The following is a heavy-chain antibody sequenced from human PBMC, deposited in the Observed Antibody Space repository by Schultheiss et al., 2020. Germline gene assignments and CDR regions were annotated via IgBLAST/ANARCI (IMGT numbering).Heavy chain of an antibody. Sequence: LRLSCAASGFTFSSYAMSWVRQAPGKGLEWLAHIFSNDEKSYSTSLKSRLTISKDTSKNQVVLTMTNMDPVDTAVYYCTPEVGATEGVAFDIWGQGTMVTVSS. J-gene: IGHJ3*02. CDR2: IFSNDEK. V-gene: IGHV2-26*01. CDR3: TPEVGATEGVAFDI. D-gene: IGHD1-26*01. CDR1: GFTFSSYA.